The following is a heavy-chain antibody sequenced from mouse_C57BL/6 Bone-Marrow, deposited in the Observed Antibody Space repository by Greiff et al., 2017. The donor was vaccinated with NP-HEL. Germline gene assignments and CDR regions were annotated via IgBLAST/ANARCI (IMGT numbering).Heavy chain of an antibody. J-gene: IGHJ2*01. V-gene: IGHV5-2*01. Sequence: EVKVVESGGGLVQPGESLKLSCESNEFTFPSHDMSWVRKTPEKRLELVAYISSDGGSTYYPDTMKRRFIISRDNTKKTLYLQMSSLRSEDTAWYYCVRLVPFDCWGQGTTLTVSS. CDR1: EFTFPSHD. CDR3: VRLVPFDC. D-gene: IGHD2-2*01. CDR2: ISSDGGST.